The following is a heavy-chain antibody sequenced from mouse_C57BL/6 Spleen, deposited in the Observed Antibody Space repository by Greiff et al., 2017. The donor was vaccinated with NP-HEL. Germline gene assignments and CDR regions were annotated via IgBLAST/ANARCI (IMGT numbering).Heavy chain of an antibody. CDR3: ARGDDYDGSFAY. D-gene: IGHD2-4*01. V-gene: IGHV1-55*01. Sequence: QVQLQQPGAELVKPGASVKMSCKASGYTFTSYWITWVKQRPGQGLEWIGDIYPGSGSINYNEKFKSKATLTVDTSSSTAYMQLSSLTSEDSAVYYCARGDDYDGSFAYWGLGTLVTVSA. CDR2: IYPGSGSI. CDR1: GYTFTSYW. J-gene: IGHJ3*01.